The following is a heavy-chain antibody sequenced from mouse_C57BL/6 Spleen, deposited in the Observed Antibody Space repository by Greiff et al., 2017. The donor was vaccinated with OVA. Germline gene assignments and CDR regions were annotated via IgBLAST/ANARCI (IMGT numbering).Heavy chain of an antibody. V-gene: IGHV3-6*01. Sequence: VQLKESGPGLVKPSQSLSLTCSVTGYSITSGYYWNWIRQFPGNKLEWMGYISYDGSNNYNPSLKNRISITRDTSKNQFFLKLNSVTTEDTATYYCARKGDYVWFAYWGQGTLVTVSA. D-gene: IGHD2-4*01. CDR1: GYSITSGYY. CDR2: ISYDGSN. J-gene: IGHJ3*01. CDR3: ARKGDYVWFAY.